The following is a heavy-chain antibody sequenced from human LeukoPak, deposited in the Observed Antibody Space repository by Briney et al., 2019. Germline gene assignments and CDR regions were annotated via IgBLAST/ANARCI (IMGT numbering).Heavy chain of an antibody. J-gene: IGHJ6*02. CDR2: IWYDGNNK. V-gene: IGHV3-33*01. CDR1: GFTFSSYG. Sequence: GGSLRLSCAASGFTFSSYGMHWVRQAPGKRLEWVAVIWYDGNNKYYADSVKGRFTISRDNSKNTLYLQMNSLRAEDTAVYYCARDLSEPHWYSSGWSLDVWGQGTTVTVSS. D-gene: IGHD6-19*01. CDR3: ARDLSEPHWYSSGWSLDV.